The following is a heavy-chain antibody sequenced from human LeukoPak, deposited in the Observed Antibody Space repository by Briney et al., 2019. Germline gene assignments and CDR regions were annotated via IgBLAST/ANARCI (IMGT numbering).Heavy chain of an antibody. V-gene: IGHV4-59*01. J-gene: IGHJ5*02. CDR1: GGSISTYF. Sequence: PSETLSLTCTVSGGSISTYFWNWIRQPPGKGLEWIGYVYYNGNTNYNPSLKSRLTISVDTSKSQFSLKLTSVTAADTAVYYCVRDRAAAGGWLDPWGQGALVTVSS. CDR3: VRDRAAAGGWLDP. CDR2: VYYNGNT. D-gene: IGHD6-13*01.